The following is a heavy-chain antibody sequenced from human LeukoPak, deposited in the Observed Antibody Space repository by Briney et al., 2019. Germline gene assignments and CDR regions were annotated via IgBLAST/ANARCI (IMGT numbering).Heavy chain of an antibody. Sequence: GGSLRLSCAASGFTFSSYWMHWVRQAPGKGLVWVSRINSDGSSTSYADSVKGRFTISRDNSKNTLYLQMNSLRAEDTAVYYCAPRTLDYAGIDAFDIWGQGTMVTVSS. V-gene: IGHV3-74*01. CDR1: GFTFSSYW. J-gene: IGHJ3*02. CDR2: INSDGSST. CDR3: APRTLDYAGIDAFDI. D-gene: IGHD4-17*01.